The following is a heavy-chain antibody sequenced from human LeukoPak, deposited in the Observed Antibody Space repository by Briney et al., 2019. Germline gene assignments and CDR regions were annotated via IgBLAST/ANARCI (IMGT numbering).Heavy chain of an antibody. CDR3: ARGLWFGGFFDL. CDR1: GFTFSSYA. CDR2: INQDGSEK. D-gene: IGHD3-10*01. V-gene: IGHV3-7*01. J-gene: IGHJ4*02. Sequence: GGSLRLSCAASGFTFSSYAMSWVRQAPGKGLEWVANINQDGSEKYYADSVKGRFTISRDNAKNSLYLQMNSLRAEDTAVYYCARGLWFGGFFDLWGQGTVVTGSS.